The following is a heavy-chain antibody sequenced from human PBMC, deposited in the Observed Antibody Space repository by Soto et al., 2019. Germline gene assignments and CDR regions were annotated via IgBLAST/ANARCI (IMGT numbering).Heavy chain of an antibody. D-gene: IGHD3-16*01. CDR3: ARDLLRGRLGDAIAWVY. CDR2: ISYDGSNK. J-gene: IGHJ4*02. Sequence: VAVISYDGSNKYYADSVKGRFTISRDNSKNTLYLQMNSLRAEDTAVYYCARDLLRGRLGDAIAWVYWGQGTLVTVSS. V-gene: IGHV3-30-3*01.